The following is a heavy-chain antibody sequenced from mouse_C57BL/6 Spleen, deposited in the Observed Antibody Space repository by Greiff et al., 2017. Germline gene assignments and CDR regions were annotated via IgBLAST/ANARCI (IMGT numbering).Heavy chain of an antibody. V-gene: IGHV1-80*01. J-gene: IGHJ2*01. Sequence: VQRVESGAELVKPGASVKISCKASGYAFSSYWMNWVKQRPGKGLEWIGQIYPGDGDTNYNGKFKGKATLTADKSSSTAYMQLSSLTSEDSAVYFCARGDDGYYVTYWGQGTTLTVSS. D-gene: IGHD2-3*01. CDR3: ARGDDGYYVTY. CDR2: IYPGDGDT. CDR1: GYAFSSYW.